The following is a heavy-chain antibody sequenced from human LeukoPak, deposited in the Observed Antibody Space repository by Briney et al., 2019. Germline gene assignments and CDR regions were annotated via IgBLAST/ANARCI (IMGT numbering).Heavy chain of an antibody. V-gene: IGHV4-61*02. CDR1: GGSISSGSYY. D-gene: IGHD5-18*01. CDR3: ARSGAAMVIAFFDY. J-gene: IGHJ4*02. Sequence: SQTLSLTCTVSGGSISSGSYYWSWIRQPAGKGLEWIGRIYTSGSTNYNPSLKSRVTKSVDTSKNQFSLKLSSVTAADTAVYYCARSGAAMVIAFFDYWGQGTLATVSS. CDR2: IYTSGST.